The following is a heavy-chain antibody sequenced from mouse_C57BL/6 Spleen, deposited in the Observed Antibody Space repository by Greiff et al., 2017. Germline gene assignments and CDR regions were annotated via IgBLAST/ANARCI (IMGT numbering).Heavy chain of an antibody. CDR2: INPSTGGT. J-gene: IGHJ2*01. V-gene: IGHV1-42*01. CDR1: GYSFTGYY. Sequence: LVESGPELVKPGASVKISCKASGYSFTGYYMNWVKQSPEKSLEWIGEINPSTGGTTYNQKFKAKATLTVDKSSSTAYMQLKSLTSEDSAVYYCAVNYEDYWGQGTTLTVSS. D-gene: IGHD2-1*01. CDR3: AVNYEDY.